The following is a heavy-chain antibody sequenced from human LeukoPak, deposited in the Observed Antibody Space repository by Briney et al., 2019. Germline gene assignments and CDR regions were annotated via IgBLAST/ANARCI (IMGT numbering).Heavy chain of an antibody. V-gene: IGHV3-23*01. Sequence: GGSLRLSCAASGFTFSSYGMHWVRQAPGKGLEWVSAISGSGGSTYYADSVKGRFTISRDNSKNTLYLQMNSLRAEDTAVYYCTTSIWYFDYWGQGTLVTVSS. CDR3: TTSIWYFDY. CDR1: GFTFSSYG. J-gene: IGHJ4*02. CDR2: ISGSGGST.